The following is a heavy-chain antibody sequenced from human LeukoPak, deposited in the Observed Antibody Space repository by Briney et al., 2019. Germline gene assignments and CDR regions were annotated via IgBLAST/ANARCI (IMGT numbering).Heavy chain of an antibody. CDR2: IIPIFGTP. V-gene: IGHV1-69*13. J-gene: IGHJ4*02. D-gene: IGHD4-17*01. CDR1: GGTFNSYA. Sequence: RASVKVSCKASGGTFNSYAISWVRQAPGQGLEWMGGIIPIFGTPKYAQKFQGRVTITADESTNTAYMELSSLTSEDTAVYYCARAHPRGTVTQRYYFDYWGQGTLVTVSS. CDR3: ARAHPRGTVTQRYYFDY.